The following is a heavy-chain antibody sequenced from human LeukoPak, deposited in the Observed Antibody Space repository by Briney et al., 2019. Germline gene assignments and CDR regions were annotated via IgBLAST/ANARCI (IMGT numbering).Heavy chain of an antibody. J-gene: IGHJ4*02. CDR1: GFTFSSYA. Sequence: GGSLRLSCGASGFTFSSYAMHWVRQAPGKGLEWVSLISWDGGSTYCADSVKGRFTISRDNSKNSLYLQMNSLRAEDTALYYCAKLAVAGSPFDYWGQGTLVTVSS. CDR2: ISWDGGST. V-gene: IGHV3-43D*03. D-gene: IGHD6-19*01. CDR3: AKLAVAGSPFDY.